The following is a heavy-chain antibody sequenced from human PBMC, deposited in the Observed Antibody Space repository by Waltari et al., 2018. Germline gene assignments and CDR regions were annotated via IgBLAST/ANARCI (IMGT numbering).Heavy chain of an antibody. J-gene: IGHJ3*02. CDR1: GFTIDDYA. CDR2: INWNSGSI. V-gene: IGHV3-9*01. CDR3: AKKNDEVFDRNGLVYDAFDM. Sequence: EVQLVESGGDLVHPGRSLRLSCAASGFTIDDYAVYWVRRGPGKGLEWVAGINWNSGSIGYGESVKGRFTISRDNDRNSLYLQMSSLTTEDTAVYYCAKKNDEVFDRNGLVYDAFDMWGQGTMVTVSS. D-gene: IGHD1-1*01.